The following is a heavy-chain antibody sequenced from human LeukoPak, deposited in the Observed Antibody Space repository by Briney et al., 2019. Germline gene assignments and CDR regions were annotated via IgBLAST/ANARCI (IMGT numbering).Heavy chain of an antibody. CDR2: INPNSGGT. V-gene: IGHV1-2*02. D-gene: IGHD1-1*01. CDR3: ARETDQLELHDFDY. CDR1: GYTFTGCY. Sequence: ASVKVSCKASGYTFTGCYMHWVRQAPGQGLEWMGWINPNSGGTHYAQKFRDRVTVTRDTSISTACMELSRLTSDDTAVYYCARETDQLELHDFDYWGQGTLVTVSS. J-gene: IGHJ4*02.